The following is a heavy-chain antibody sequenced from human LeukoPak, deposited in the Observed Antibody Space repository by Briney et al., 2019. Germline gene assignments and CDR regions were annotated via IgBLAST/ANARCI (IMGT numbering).Heavy chain of an antibody. CDR2: IGGRDGGT. CDR3: AKWGDYGILTGYYVSDY. Sequence: GASLRLSSAASGVSLCNYAMSWVRPAPGKGLEWVSAIGGRDGGTYYADSVKGRFTVSRDDPKNTLYLQMNTLRVEDTAVYYCAKWGDYGILTGYYVSDYWGHGTLVTVSS. V-gene: IGHV3-23*01. J-gene: IGHJ4*01. CDR1: GVSLCNYA. D-gene: IGHD3-9*01.